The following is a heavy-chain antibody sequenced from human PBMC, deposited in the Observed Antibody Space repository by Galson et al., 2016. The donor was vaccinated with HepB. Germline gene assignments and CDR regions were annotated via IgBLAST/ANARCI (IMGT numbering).Heavy chain of an antibody. V-gene: IGHV3-7*03. CDR2: INQDGREK. CDR1: GFTFSTYW. D-gene: IGHD5-12*01. J-gene: IGHJ4*02. Sequence: SLRLSCAVPGFTFSTYWMSWVRQAPGKGLEWVANINQDGREKYYVDSVKGRFTISRDNAGNSLFLRMNSLRVEDTAVYYRAKDWGVATTTHFDYWGQGILVIVSS. CDR3: AKDWGVATTTHFDY.